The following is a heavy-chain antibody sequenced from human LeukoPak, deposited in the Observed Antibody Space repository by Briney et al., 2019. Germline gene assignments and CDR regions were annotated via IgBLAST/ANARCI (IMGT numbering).Heavy chain of an antibody. CDR3: AKSYYYDSSADY. Sequence: SETLSLTCTVSGGSISSSSYYWGWIRQPPGKGLEWIGSIYYSGSTYYNPSLKSRVTISVDTSKNQFSLKLSSVTAADTAVYYCAKSYYYDSSADYWGQGTLVTVSS. J-gene: IGHJ4*02. D-gene: IGHD3-22*01. CDR1: GGSISSSSYY. V-gene: IGHV4-39*01. CDR2: IYYSGST.